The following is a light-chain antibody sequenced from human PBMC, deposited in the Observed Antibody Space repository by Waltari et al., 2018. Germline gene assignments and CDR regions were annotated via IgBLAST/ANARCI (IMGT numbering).Light chain of an antibody. V-gene: IGKV3-15*01. CDR3: QQYKDRPPRDT. CDR1: QIVTTN. Sequence: ELVMTQSPSTLSVSPGERATLSCRASQIVTTNLAWYQQQPGQAPRPLLYGASTRATGIRARFSCSGSGTDFTLTITSIQSEDVAVYICQQYKDRPPRDTFGQGTKLQIK. J-gene: IGKJ2*01. CDR2: GAS.